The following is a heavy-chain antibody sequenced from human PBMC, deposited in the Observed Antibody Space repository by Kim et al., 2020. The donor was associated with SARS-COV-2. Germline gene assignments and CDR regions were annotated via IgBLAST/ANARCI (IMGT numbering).Heavy chain of an antibody. D-gene: IGHD5-12*01. V-gene: IGHV3-48*02. Sequence: YYADSVKGRFTISRDNAKNSLYLQMNSLRDEDTAVYYCARLWWLRGWFNPWGQGTLVTVSS. J-gene: IGHJ5*02. CDR3: ARLWWLRGWFNP.